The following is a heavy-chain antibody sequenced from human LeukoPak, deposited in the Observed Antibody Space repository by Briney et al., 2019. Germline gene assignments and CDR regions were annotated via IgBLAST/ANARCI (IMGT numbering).Heavy chain of an antibody. CDR1: GYTLTELS. CDR2: FDPEDGET. Sequence: ASVKVFCKVSGYTLTELSMHWVRQAPGKGLEWMGGFDPEDGETIYAQKFQGRVTMTEDTSTDTAYMELSSLRSEDTAVYYCATGLQPRWLLLQAVDYWGQGTLVTVSS. V-gene: IGHV1-24*01. D-gene: IGHD3-22*01. J-gene: IGHJ4*02. CDR3: ATGLQPRWLLLQAVDY.